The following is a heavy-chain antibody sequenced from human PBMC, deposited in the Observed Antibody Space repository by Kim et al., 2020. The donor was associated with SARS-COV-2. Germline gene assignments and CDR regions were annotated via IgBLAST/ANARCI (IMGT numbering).Heavy chain of an antibody. D-gene: IGHD3-22*01. CDR2: IYYSGST. V-gene: IGHV4-39*01. J-gene: IGHJ2*01. CDR1: GGSISSSSYY. CDR3: VGGYDSSGYYPYWYFDL. Sequence: SETLSLTCTVYGGSISSSSYYWGWIRQPPGKGLEWIGSIYYSGSTYYNPSLKSRVTISVDTSKNQFSLKLSSVTAADTAVYYCVGGYDSSGYYPYWYFDLWGRGTLVTVSS.